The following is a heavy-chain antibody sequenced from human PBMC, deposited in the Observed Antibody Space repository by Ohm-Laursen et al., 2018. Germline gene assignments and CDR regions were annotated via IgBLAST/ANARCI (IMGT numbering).Heavy chain of an antibody. Sequence: RSLRLSCAASGFTFSSYGMHWVRQAPGKGLEWVAVIWYDGSNKYYADSVKGRFTISRDNSKNTLYLQMNSLRAEDTAVYYCARELGIPVTPIDYWGQGTLVTVSS. CDR1: GFTFSSYG. J-gene: IGHJ4*02. CDR2: IWYDGSNK. D-gene: IGHD2-2*01. V-gene: IGHV3-33*01. CDR3: ARELGIPVTPIDY.